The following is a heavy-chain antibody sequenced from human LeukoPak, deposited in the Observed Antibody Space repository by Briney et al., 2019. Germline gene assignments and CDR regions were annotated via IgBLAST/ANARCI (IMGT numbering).Heavy chain of an antibody. V-gene: IGHV3-7*03. J-gene: IGHJ4*02. D-gene: IGHD3/OR15-3a*01. CDR3: ARDQYDTWSRRGNFDS. CDR1: GFTFGKYW. Sequence: GGSLRLSCVASGFTFGKYWMSWVRQAPGKGLEWVANIKLDGSEKNYVDSVKGRFTISRDNTKSSLYLQMNSLRAEDTAVFYCARDQYDTWSRRGNFDSWGQGTLVIVSS. CDR2: IKLDGSEK.